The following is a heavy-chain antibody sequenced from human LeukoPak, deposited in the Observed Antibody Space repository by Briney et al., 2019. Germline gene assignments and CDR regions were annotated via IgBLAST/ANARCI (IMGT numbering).Heavy chain of an antibody. D-gene: IGHD5-18*01. CDR1: GYTFTSYY. Sequence: ASVKVSCKASGYTFTSYYMHWVRQAPGQGLEWMGIINPSGGGTSYAQKFQGRVTMTRDTSTSTVYMELSSLRSEDTAVYYCARSSITRVQLMWDFDYWGQGTLVTVSS. J-gene: IGHJ4*02. CDR2: INPSGGGT. CDR3: ARSSITRVQLMWDFDY. V-gene: IGHV1-46*01.